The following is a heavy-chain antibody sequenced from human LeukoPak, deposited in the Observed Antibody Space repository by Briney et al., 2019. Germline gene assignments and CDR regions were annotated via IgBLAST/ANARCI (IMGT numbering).Heavy chain of an antibody. D-gene: IGHD1-26*01. CDR2: IEQDGSEK. CDR1: GFTFSSYW. J-gene: IGHJ4*02. V-gene: IGHV3-7*05. Sequence: GGSLRLSCAASGFTFSSYWMSWVRQAPGKGLERVANIEQDGSEKYYVDSVKGRFTISRDNPKNSPYLQMNSLRVEDTAVYYCARERSGSYFDYWGQGTLVTVSS. CDR3: ARERSGSYFDY.